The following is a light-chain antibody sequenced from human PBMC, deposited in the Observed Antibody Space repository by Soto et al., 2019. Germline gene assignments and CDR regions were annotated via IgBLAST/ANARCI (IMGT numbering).Light chain of an antibody. CDR2: EGS. J-gene: IGLJ1*01. Sequence: QSVLTQPASVSGSPGQSITISCTGTSSDVGSHNLVSWYQQYPGKAPKLMIYEGSKRPSGVSNRFSGSKSGNTASLTISGLQAEDEADYYCCSYAGSSTLYVFGTGTKLTVL. CDR3: CSYAGSSTLYV. V-gene: IGLV2-23*01. CDR1: SSDVGSHNL.